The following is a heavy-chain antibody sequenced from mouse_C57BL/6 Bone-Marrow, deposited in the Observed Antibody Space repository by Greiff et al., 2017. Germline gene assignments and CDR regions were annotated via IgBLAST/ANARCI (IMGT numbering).Heavy chain of an antibody. CDR3: TSNYSIFYAMDY. D-gene: IGHD2-5*01. J-gene: IGHJ4*01. CDR2: IDPENGDT. Sequence: VQLQQSGAELVRPGASVKLSCTASGFNITDDYMHWVKQRPEKGLEWIGWIDPENGDTNYAQKFKGKATITVDPSSNTAYLQLSSLTSEDTAVYYCTSNYSIFYAMDYWDQGTSVTVSS. V-gene: IGHV14-4*01. CDR1: GFNITDDY.